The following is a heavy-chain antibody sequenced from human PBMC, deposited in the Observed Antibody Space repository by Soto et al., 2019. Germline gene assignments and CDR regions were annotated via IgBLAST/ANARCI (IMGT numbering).Heavy chain of an antibody. CDR2: IYSGGST. J-gene: IGHJ6*02. D-gene: IGHD3-3*01. V-gene: IGHV3-53*01. CDR1: GFTVSSNY. CDR3: ARDPRSPSYYDFWSGPANYYGMDV. Sequence: GGSLRLSCAASGFTVSSNYMSWVRQAPGKGLEWVSVIYSGGSTYYADSVKGRFTISRDNSRNTLYLQMNSLRAEDTAVYYCARDPRSPSYYDFWSGPANYYGMDVWGQGTTVTVSS.